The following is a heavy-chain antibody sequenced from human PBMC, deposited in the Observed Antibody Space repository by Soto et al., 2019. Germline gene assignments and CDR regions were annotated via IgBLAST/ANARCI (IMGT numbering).Heavy chain of an antibody. D-gene: IGHD5-12*01. CDR2: IIPIFGTA. J-gene: IGHJ4*02. V-gene: IGHV1-69*01. CDR3: ARARFGYNILYYFDY. Sequence: QVQLVQSGAEVKKPGSSVKVSCKASGGTFSSYPISWVRQAPGQGHEWMGGIIPIFGTANYAQKFQGRVTITADESTSTAYMELSSLRSEDTAVYYCARARFGYNILYYFDYWGQGTLVTVSS. CDR1: GGTFSSYP.